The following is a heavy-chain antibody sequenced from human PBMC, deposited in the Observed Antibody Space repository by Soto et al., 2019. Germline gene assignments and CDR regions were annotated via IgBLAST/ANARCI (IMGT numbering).Heavy chain of an antibody. V-gene: IGHV4-30-4*02. CDR1: GGSISSGDYY. J-gene: IGHJ6*02. CDR2: IYYSGST. CDR3: ARVLGGFYYYGMDV. D-gene: IGHD3-16*01. Sequence: SETLSLTCTVSGGSISSGDYYWSWIRQPPGKGLEWIGYIYYSGSTYYNPSLKSRVTISVDTSKNQFSLKLSSVTAADTAVYYCARVLGGFYYYGMDVWGQGTTVTVS.